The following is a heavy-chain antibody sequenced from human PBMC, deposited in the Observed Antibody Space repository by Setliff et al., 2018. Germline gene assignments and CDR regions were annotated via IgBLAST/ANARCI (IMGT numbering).Heavy chain of an antibody. CDR2: IYAIRST. J-gene: IGHJ4*02. V-gene: IGHV4-61*02. CDR1: GGSISSATSY. Sequence: SETLSLTCIVSGGSISSATSYWNWIRQPAGKELEWIGRIYAIRSTNYNPSLKSRVTISLDTSNNQFSLKLTSVTAADTAVYYCARRDGSIIYREFFDYWGQGALVTVSS. D-gene: IGHD3-10*01. CDR3: ARRDGSIIYREFFDY.